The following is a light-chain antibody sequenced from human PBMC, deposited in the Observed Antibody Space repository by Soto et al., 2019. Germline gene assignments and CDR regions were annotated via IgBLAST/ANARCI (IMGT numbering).Light chain of an antibody. CDR1: NIGGKS. Sequence: SYELTQPPSVSVAPGQTARITCGGDNIGGKSLHWYQQKPGQAPVLVVYDDADRPSGIPERFSGSNSGNTATLTISRVEAGDEADYYCQVWDNDSDHYVFGTGTKVTAL. CDR2: DDA. CDR3: QVWDNDSDHYV. V-gene: IGLV3-21*02. J-gene: IGLJ1*01.